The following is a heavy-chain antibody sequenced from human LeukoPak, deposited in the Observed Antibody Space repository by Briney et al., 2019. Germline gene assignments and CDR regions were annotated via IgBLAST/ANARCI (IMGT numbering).Heavy chain of an antibody. CDR2: IYYSGST. CDR1: GGSISSYY. CDR3: ARHPGHLWRNYYFDY. V-gene: IGHV4-59*08. D-gene: IGHD1-1*01. Sequence: SETLSLTCTVSGGSISSYYWSWIRQPPGKGLEWIGYIYYSGSTNYNPSLKSRVTISVDTSKNQFSLKLSSVTAADTAEYYCARHPGHLWRNYYFDYWGQGTLVTVSS. J-gene: IGHJ4*02.